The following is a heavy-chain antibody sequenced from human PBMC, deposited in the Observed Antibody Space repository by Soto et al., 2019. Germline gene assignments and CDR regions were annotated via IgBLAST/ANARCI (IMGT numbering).Heavy chain of an antibody. J-gene: IGHJ4*02. Sequence: QVQLQESGPGLVKPSETLSLTCTVSGGSISSYYWSWIRQPPGKGLEWIGYIYYSGSTNYNPSIKSRVTIPVDTSKNQFSLKLSSVTAADTDVYYCARLNVWNDAGTLGYYFDYWGQGTLVTVSS. D-gene: IGHD1-1*01. V-gene: IGHV4-59*01. CDR3: ARLNVWNDAGTLGYYFDY. CDR2: IYYSGST. CDR1: GGSISSYY.